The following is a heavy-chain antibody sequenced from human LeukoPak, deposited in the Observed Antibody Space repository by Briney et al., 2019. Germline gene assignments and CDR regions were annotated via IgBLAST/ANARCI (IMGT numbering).Heavy chain of an antibody. CDR2: IYYSGST. CDR1: GGSISSSSYY. J-gene: IGHJ3*02. V-gene: IGHV4-39*07. CDR3: ARDRGNYYDSSGYLDAFDI. Sequence: PSETLSLTCTVSGGSISSSSYYWGWIRQPPGKGLEWIGSIYYSGSTYYNPSLKSRVTISVDTSKNQFSLKLSSVTAADTAVYYCARDRGNYYDSSGYLDAFDIWGQGTMVTVSS. D-gene: IGHD3-22*01.